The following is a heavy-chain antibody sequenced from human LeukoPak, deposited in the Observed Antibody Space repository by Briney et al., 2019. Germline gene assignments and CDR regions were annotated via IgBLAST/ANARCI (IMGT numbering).Heavy chain of an antibody. V-gene: IGHV3-30*02. CDR3: AKDAAAYSSGGYFDY. CDR2: IRYDGSNK. Sequence: PGGSLRLSCAASGFTFSSYGMHWVRQAPGKGLEWVAFIRYDGSNKYYADSVKGRFTISRDNSKNTLYLQMNSLRAEDTAVYYCAKDAAAYSSGGYFDYWGQGTLVTVSS. CDR1: GFTFSSYG. J-gene: IGHJ4*02. D-gene: IGHD6-19*01.